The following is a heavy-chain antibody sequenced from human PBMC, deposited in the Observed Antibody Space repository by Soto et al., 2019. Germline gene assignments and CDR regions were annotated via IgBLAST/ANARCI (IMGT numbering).Heavy chain of an antibody. D-gene: IGHD2-2*01. Sequence: SVKVSCKASGGTFSSCAISCVRQAPGQGLEWMGGIIPIFGTANYAQKFQGRVTITADESTSTAYMELSSLRSEDTAVYYCAKYVVPAAPPGWFDPWGQGTLVTVSS. J-gene: IGHJ5*02. CDR1: GGTFSSCA. CDR2: IIPIFGTA. V-gene: IGHV1-69*13. CDR3: AKYVVPAAPPGWFDP.